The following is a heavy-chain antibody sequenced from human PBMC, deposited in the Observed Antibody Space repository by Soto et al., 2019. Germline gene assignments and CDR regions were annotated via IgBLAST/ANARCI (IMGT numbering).Heavy chain of an antibody. CDR1: GFTFSDHH. CDR2: ISSSSSYT. D-gene: IGHD4-17*01. CDR3: ARAHYGANSFLDC. V-gene: IGHV3-11*05. Sequence: QVQLVESGGGLVKPGGSLRLSCAASGFTFSDHHMSWIRQAPGKGLEWVSYISSSSSYTNYADSVKGRFTISRDNAKNSLYLQMNSLRVEDTAVYYCARAHYGANSFLDCWSQGTLVTVSS. J-gene: IGHJ4*02.